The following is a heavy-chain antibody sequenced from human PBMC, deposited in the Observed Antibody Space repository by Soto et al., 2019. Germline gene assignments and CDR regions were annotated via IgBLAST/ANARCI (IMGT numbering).Heavy chain of an antibody. CDR1: GGSISSYY. CDR2: IYYSGST. CDR3: ARGSTIYSGYDPFDY. Sequence: SETLSLTCTVSGGSISSYYWSWIRQPPGKGLEWIGYIYYSGSTNYNPTLKSRVTISVDTSKNQFSLKLSSVTAADTAVYYCARGSTIYSGYDPFDYWGQGTLVTVSS. J-gene: IGHJ4*02. V-gene: IGHV4-59*01. D-gene: IGHD5-12*01.